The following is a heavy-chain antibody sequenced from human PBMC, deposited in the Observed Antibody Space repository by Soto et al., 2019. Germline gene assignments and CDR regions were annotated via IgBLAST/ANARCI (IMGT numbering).Heavy chain of an antibody. CDR3: ARTLTGTTSRSYYYYMDV. CDR1: GGTFSSYT. CDR2: IIPILGIA. J-gene: IGHJ6*03. D-gene: IGHD1-20*01. V-gene: IGHV1-69*02. Sequence: GASVKVSCKDSGGTFSSYTISWVRQDPGQGLEWMGRIIPILGIANYAQKFQGRVTITADKSTSTAYMELSSLRSEDTAVYYCARTLTGTTSRSYYYYMDVWGKGTTVTVSS.